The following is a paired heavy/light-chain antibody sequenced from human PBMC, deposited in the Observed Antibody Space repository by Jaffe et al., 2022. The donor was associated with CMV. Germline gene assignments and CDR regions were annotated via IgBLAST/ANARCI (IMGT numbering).Light chain of an antibody. CDR3: QQRSRKTWT. J-gene: IGKJ1*01. CDR2: DAS. V-gene: IGKV3-11*01. Sequence: EIVLTQSPATLSLSPGERATLSCRASQSVSSYLAWYQQKPGQAPRLLIYDASNRATGIPARFSGSGSGTDFTLTISSLEPEDFAVYYCQQRSRKTWTFGQGTKVEIK. CDR1: QSVSSY.
Heavy chain of an antibody. CDR2: INPSGGST. Sequence: QVQLVQSGAEVKKPGASVKVSCKASGYTFTSYYMHWVRQAPGQGLEWMGIINPSGGSTSYAQKFQGRVTMTRDTSTSTVYMELSSLRSEDTAVYYCAVWDYVWGSGGIVDFDYWGQGTLVTVSS. V-gene: IGHV1-46*01. J-gene: IGHJ4*02. CDR1: GYTFTSYY. D-gene: IGHD3-16*01. CDR3: AVWDYVWGSGGIVDFDY.